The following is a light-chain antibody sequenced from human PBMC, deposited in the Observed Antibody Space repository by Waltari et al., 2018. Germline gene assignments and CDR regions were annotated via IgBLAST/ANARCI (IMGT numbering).Light chain of an antibody. V-gene: IGLV5-45*02. CDR3: MIWHSSASV. J-gene: IGLJ1*01. CDR2: YKSDSDK. Sequence: QAVLTQPSSLSASPGASARLTCTLRSGINVGTYMIYWYQQKPGSPPQYLLRYKSDSDKQQGSGVPSRFSGSKDASANAGILLISGLQSEDEADYYCMIWHSSASVFGTGTKVTVL. CDR1: SGINVGTYM.